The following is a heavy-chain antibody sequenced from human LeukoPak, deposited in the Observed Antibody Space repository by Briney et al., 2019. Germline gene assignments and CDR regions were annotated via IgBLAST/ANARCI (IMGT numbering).Heavy chain of an antibody. Sequence: SETLSLTCTVSGGSISSFYWSWIRQPPGKGLEWIGYIYYSGSTNYNPSLKRRVTISIDTSKNQFSLKLSSVTAADTAVYYCARDRYYYDSTGSPFDYWGQGTLVTVSS. J-gene: IGHJ4*02. CDR1: GGSISSFY. D-gene: IGHD3-22*01. CDR3: ARDRYYYDSTGSPFDY. CDR2: IYYSGST. V-gene: IGHV4-59*12.